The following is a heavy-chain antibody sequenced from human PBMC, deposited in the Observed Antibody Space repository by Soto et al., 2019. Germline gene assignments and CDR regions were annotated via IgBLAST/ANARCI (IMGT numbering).Heavy chain of an antibody. V-gene: IGHV3-23*01. Sequence: GGSLRLSCAASGVTFTSYAMTWVRQVPGEGLQWVSSISKSGDSTYYADSVKGRFTTSRDNSKNTLYLQMNSLRAEDTAVYYCARDVLPAALNGMDVWGQGTTVTVSS. CDR3: ARDVLPAALNGMDV. CDR2: ISKSGDST. D-gene: IGHD2-15*01. CDR1: GVTFTSYA. J-gene: IGHJ6*02.